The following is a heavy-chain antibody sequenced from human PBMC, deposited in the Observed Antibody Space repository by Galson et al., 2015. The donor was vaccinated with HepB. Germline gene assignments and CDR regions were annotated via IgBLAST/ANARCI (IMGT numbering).Heavy chain of an antibody. CDR1: GFTFSSYS. Sequence: SLRLSCAASGFTFSSYSMNWVRQAPGKGLEWVSSISSSSSYIYYADSVKGRFTISRDNAKNSLYLQMNSLRAEDTAVYYCARDQAAAGTVWFDPWGQGTLVTVSS. CDR3: ARDQAAAGTVWFDP. J-gene: IGHJ5*02. D-gene: IGHD6-13*01. CDR2: ISSSSSYI. V-gene: IGHV3-21*01.